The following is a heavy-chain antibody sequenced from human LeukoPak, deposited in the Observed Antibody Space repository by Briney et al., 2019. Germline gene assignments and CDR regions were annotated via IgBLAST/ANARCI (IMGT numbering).Heavy chain of an antibody. CDR2: ISASGSDM. Sequence: GRSLRLSCAASGFTFSNYNINWVRQAPGKGLEWVSYISASGSDMSYRDSVECPFSISRDNAMNSLYLQMSSLRAEDTTVYYCTRDEVGATTEFDSWGQGTLVTASS. CDR3: TRDEVGATTEFDS. V-gene: IGHV3-21*05. D-gene: IGHD1-26*01. CDR1: GFTFSNYN. J-gene: IGHJ4*02.